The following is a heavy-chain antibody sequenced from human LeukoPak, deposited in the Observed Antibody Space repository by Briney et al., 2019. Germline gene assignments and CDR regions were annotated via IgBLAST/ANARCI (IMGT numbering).Heavy chain of an antibody. V-gene: IGHV3-30-3*01. Sequence: PGGSLRLSCAASGFTFSSYAMHWVRQAPGKGLEWVAVISYDGSNKYYADSVKGRFTISRDNSKNTLYLQMNSLRAEDTAVYYCARAVEDYGGNGGPFDYWGQGTLVTVSS. D-gene: IGHD4-23*01. CDR2: ISYDGSNK. CDR3: ARAVEDYGGNGGPFDY. J-gene: IGHJ4*02. CDR1: GFTFSSYA.